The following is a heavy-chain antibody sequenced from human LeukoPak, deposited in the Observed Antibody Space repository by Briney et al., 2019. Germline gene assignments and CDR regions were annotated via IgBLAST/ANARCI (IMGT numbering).Heavy chain of an antibody. Sequence: GASVKVSCKASGYTFIGYHIHWVRQAPGQGLEWMGWINPNRGGTNLAQKFQGRVIMTRDTSISTAYMEVTRSRSDDTAIYYCARLPRVHFDSWGQGTLVTVSS. CDR1: GYTFIGYH. CDR2: INPNRGGT. V-gene: IGHV1-2*02. J-gene: IGHJ4*02. D-gene: IGHD2-8*01. CDR3: ARLPRVHFDS.